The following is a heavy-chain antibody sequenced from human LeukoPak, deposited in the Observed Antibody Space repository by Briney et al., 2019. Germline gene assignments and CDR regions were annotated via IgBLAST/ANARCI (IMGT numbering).Heavy chain of an antibody. CDR2: MNPNSGNT. D-gene: IGHD4-17*01. Sequence: ASVKVSCKASGYTFTSYDINWVRQATGQGLEWMGWMNPNSGNTGYAQKFQGRVTMTTDTSTSTAYMELRSLRSDDTAVYYCARSNTVTTWWVVAEYFQHWGQGTLVTVSS. CDR3: ARSNTVTTWWVVAEYFQH. J-gene: IGHJ1*01. CDR1: GYTFTSYD. V-gene: IGHV1-8*01.